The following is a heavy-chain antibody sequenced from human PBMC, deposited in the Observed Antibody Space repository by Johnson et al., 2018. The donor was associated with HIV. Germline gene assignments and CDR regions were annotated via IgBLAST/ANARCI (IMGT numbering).Heavy chain of an antibody. V-gene: IGHV3-66*02. Sequence: VQLVESGGGLVQPGGSLRLSCAASGIIVTGNFMSWVRQAPGKGLEWVSVINAGGDTYYADSVKGRFTISRDTLKNTLYLQMNSLRAEDTAVYYSGKDRAVAGKGHDAFDIWGQGTMVT. CDR2: INAGGDT. D-gene: IGHD6-19*01. J-gene: IGHJ3*02. CDR3: GKDRAVAGKGHDAFDI. CDR1: GIIVTGNF.